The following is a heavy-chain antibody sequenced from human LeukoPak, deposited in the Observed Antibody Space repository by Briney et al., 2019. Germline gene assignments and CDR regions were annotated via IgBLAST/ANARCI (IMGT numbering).Heavy chain of an antibody. D-gene: IGHD6-13*01. CDR3: ARHVYLAAAGPSLDY. CDR1: GFTFSSYA. CDR2: IYYSGST. J-gene: IGHJ4*02. V-gene: IGHV4-39*01. Sequence: GSLRLSCAASGFTFSSYAMSWVRQAPGKGLEWIGSIYYSGSTYYNPSLKSRVTISVDTSKNQFSLKLSSVTAADTAVYYCARHVYLAAAGPSLDYWGQGTLVTVSS.